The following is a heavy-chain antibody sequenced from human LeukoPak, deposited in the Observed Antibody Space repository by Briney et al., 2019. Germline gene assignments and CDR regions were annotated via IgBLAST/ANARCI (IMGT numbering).Heavy chain of an antibody. D-gene: IGHD2-2*01. CDR2: IYYSGST. CDR1: GGSISSSSYY. Sequence: SETLSLTCTVSGGSISSSSYYWGWIRQPPGRGLEWIGSIYYSGSTYYNPSLKSRVTISVDTSKNQFSLKLSSVTAADTAVYYCARVYAAPGGAFDIWGQGTMVTVSS. V-gene: IGHV4-39*07. CDR3: ARVYAAPGGAFDI. J-gene: IGHJ3*02.